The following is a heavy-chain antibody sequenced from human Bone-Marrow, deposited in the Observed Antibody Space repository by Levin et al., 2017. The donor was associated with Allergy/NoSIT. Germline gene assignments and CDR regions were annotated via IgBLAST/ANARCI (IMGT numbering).Heavy chain of an antibody. J-gene: IGHJ4*02. Sequence: GGSLRLSCAASGFTFSSYGMHWVRQAPGKGLEWVAVISYDGSNKYYADSVKGRFTISRDNSKNTLYLQMNSLRAEDTAVYYCAKDSRVITFGGVIAKSGIDYWGQGTLVTVSS. D-gene: IGHD3-16*02. CDR3: AKDSRVITFGGVIAKSGIDY. CDR2: ISYDGSNK. V-gene: IGHV3-30*18. CDR1: GFTFSSYG.